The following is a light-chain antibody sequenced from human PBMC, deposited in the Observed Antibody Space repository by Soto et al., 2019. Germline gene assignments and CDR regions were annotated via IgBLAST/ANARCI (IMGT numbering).Light chain of an antibody. CDR3: SSYTSSSTQV. V-gene: IGLV2-14*01. CDR2: DVS. CDR1: SSDVGDYNY. Sequence: QSALTQPASVSGSPGQSITISFTGTSSDVGDYNYVSWYQQHPGRAPKLMIYDVSNRPSGVSNRFSGSKSGNTASLTISGLQAEDEADYYCSSYTSSSTQVFGTGTKLTVL. J-gene: IGLJ1*01.